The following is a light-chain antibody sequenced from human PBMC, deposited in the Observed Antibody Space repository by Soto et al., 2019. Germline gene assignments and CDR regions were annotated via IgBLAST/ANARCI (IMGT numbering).Light chain of an antibody. V-gene: IGKV3-20*01. CDR1: QSVNSNY. CDR3: QKYGNFWT. Sequence: EMLMTQSPAILSVSPGESATLSCRASQSVNSNYLAWYQQNPGKAPRLLIYGASSRATGIPDRLSGSGSGTDFSLTIRRLEPDDFAVYYCQKYGNFWTFGQGTKVDIK. CDR2: GAS. J-gene: IGKJ1*01.